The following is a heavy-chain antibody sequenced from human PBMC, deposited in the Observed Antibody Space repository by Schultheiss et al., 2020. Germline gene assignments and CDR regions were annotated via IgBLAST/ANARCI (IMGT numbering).Heavy chain of an antibody. CDR3: ARFYGGNWFDP. CDR1: GGSISSSNW. J-gene: IGHJ5*02. D-gene: IGHD4-23*01. Sequence: SCAVSGGSISSSNWWSWVRQPPGKGLEWIGEIYHSGSTNYNPSLKSRVTISVDTSKNQFSLKLSSVTAADTAVYYCARFYGGNWFDPWGQGTLVTVSS. V-gene: IGHV4-4*02. CDR2: IYHSGST.